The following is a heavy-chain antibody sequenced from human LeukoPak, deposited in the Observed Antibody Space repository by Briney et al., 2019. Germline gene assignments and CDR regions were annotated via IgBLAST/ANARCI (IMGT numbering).Heavy chain of an antibody. CDR2: VKPDGSDT. CDR1: GFASGFTFEYCW. Sequence: GGSLRLSCEVSGFASGFTFEYCWMGCVRQAPGEGLEWVANVKPDGSDTYYVDSGKGRFTISRDNAKKSMFLQMNSLRAEDTAVYYCVTWGVEAGMDHWGPGTLVTVSS. D-gene: IGHD6-13*01. CDR3: VTWGVEAGMDH. J-gene: IGHJ4*02. V-gene: IGHV3-7*01.